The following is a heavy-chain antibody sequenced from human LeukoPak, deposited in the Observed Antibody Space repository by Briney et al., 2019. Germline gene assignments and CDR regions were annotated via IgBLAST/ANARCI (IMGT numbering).Heavy chain of an antibody. CDR3: ARVVDHDYGDYYLDY. J-gene: IGHJ4*02. CDR1: GFTFNRRG. V-gene: IGHV3-30*02. CDR2: IRYDGGET. Sequence: GGSLRLSCAASGFTFNRRGMHWVRQAPGKGLEWVAFIRYDGGETFYADFVKGRFTISRDNSKNTLYLQMNSLRAEDTAVYYCARVVDHDYGDYYLDYWGQGTLVTVSS. D-gene: IGHD4-17*01.